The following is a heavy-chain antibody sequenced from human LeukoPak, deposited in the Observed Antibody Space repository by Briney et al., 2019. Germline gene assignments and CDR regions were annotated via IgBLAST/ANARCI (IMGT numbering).Heavy chain of an antibody. CDR3: AKAPYCGGDCYLGYYYYGMDV. V-gene: IGHV3-7*02. Sequence: PGGSLRLSCSASGFAFSTYWMNWVRQAPGRGLEWVANIKQDGSEKYYLDSVKGRFTISRDNAKNSLYLQMNSLRAEDTAVYYCAKAPYCGGDCYLGYYYYGMDVWGQRTTVTVSS. J-gene: IGHJ6*02. CDR2: IKQDGSEK. CDR1: GFAFSTYW. D-gene: IGHD2-21*02.